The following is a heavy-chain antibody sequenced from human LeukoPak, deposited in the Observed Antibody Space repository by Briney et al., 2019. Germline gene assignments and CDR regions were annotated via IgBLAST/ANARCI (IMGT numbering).Heavy chain of an antibody. D-gene: IGHD4-11*01. V-gene: IGHV3-21*01. J-gene: IGHJ4*02. Sequence: PGGSLRLSCTASGFTFSSYSLNWVRQAPGKGLEWVSSVSTGSNYIYYADSVKGRFTISRDNSKNTLYLQMNSLRAEDTAVYYCAKATDTYSNYMLPDYWGQGTLVTVSS. CDR1: GFTFSSYS. CDR2: VSTGSNYI. CDR3: AKATDTYSNYMLPDY.